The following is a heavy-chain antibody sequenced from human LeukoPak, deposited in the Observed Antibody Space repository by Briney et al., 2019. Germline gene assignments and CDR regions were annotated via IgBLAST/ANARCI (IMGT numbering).Heavy chain of an antibody. CDR1: GGSISSSSYY. CDR3: ARHLTRYYFDY. D-gene: IGHD3-9*01. CDR2: IYYSGST. V-gene: IGHV4-39*01. J-gene: IGHJ4*02. Sequence: SETLSLACTVSGGSISSSSYYWGWIRQPPGKGLEWIGSIYYSGSTYYNPSLKSRVTISVDTSKNQFSLKLSSVTAADTAVYYCARHLTRYYFDYWGQGTLVTVSS.